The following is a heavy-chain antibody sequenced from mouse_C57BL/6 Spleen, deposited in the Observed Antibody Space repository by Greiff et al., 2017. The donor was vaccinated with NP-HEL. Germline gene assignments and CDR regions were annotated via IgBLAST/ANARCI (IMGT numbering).Heavy chain of an antibody. CDR2: IYPGDGDT. J-gene: IGHJ3*01. V-gene: IGHV1-82*01. CDR1: GYAFSSSW. Sequence: VQLQESGPELVKPGASVKISCKASGYAFSSSWMNWVKQRPGKGLEWIGRIYPGDGDTNYNGKFKGKATLTADKSSSTAYMQLSSLTSEDSAVYFVAKLGRGFAYWGQGTLVTVSA. CDR3: AKLGRGFAY. D-gene: IGHD4-1*01.